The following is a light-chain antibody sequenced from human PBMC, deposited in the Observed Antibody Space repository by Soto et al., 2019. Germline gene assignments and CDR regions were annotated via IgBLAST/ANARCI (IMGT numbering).Light chain of an antibody. CDR2: KAS. CDR1: QSISRW. CDR3: QQTYITLFT. Sequence: DIKMSMSASTLSATVSDRVTITCRASQSISRWLALYQQKPGKAPKLLIYKASSLESGVPSRFSGSGSGTEFTLTISSLQPDDFATYFCQQTYITLFTFCQGTLLAIK. V-gene: IGKV1-5*03. J-gene: IGKJ5*01.